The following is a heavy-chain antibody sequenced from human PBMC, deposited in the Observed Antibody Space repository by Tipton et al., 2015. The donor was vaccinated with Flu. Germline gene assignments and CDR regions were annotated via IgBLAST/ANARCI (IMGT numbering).Heavy chain of an antibody. V-gene: IGHV4-59*01. CDR1: GGSISSYY. Sequence: TLSLTCTVSGGSISSYYWSWIRQPPGKGLEWIGYIYYSGSTNYSPSLKSRVTISVDTSKNQFSLKLSSVTAADTAVYYCARGSLRRRVFDYWGQGTLVTVSS. CDR2: IYYSGST. J-gene: IGHJ4*02. D-gene: IGHD5/OR15-5a*01. CDR3: ARGSLRRRVFDY.